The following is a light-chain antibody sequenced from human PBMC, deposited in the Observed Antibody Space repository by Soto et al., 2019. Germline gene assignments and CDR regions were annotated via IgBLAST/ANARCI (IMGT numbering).Light chain of an antibody. CDR1: SSDVGAYNY. Sequence: QSVLTQPASVSGSPGQSITISCTGTSSDVGAYNYVSWFQQHPGKAPTLIISEVSYRPSGISNRFSASKSGDTASLTISGLQADDEADYYCCSYTDSRTHIFGSGTKV. V-gene: IGLV2-14*01. CDR2: EVS. J-gene: IGLJ1*01. CDR3: CSYTDSRTHI.